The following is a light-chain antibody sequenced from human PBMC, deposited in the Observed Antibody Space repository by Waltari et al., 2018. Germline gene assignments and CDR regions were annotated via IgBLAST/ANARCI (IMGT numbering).Light chain of an antibody. Sequence: DIVMTQSPDSLAVSLGERATFNCTSSQRVLYSSNNKNYLAWYQQKPGQPPKLLIYGASTRESGVPDRFSGSGSGTDFTLTISSLQAEDVAVYYCQQYLTSSWTFGQGTKVEIK. CDR1: QRVLYSSNNKNY. V-gene: IGKV4-1*01. CDR2: GAS. CDR3: QQYLTSSWT. J-gene: IGKJ1*01.